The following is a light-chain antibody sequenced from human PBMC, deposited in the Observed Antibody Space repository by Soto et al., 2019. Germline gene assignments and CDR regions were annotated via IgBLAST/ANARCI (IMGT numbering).Light chain of an antibody. CDR2: EVN. CDR3: CSYAGGSTYVL. Sequence: QSALTQPASESGSPGQSITISCTGTNSDVGSYDLVSWYQQHPGKAPKLMIFEVNKRPSGVSNRFSGSKSGNTASLTISGLQAEDESDYYCCSYAGGSTYVLFGGGTKLTVL. CDR1: NSDVGSYDL. J-gene: IGLJ3*02. V-gene: IGLV2-23*02.